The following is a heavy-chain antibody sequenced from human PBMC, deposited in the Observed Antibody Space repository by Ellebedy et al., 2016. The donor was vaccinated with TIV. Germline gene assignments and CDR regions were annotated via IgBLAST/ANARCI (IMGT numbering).Heavy chain of an antibody. CDR2: IKQDGSEE. J-gene: IGHJ4*02. D-gene: IGHD6-19*01. CDR1: GFIFSSYW. Sequence: GESLKISCAASGFIFSSYWMSWVRQAPGKGLEWVANIKQDGSEEYYVDSVKGRFTISRDNATNSLYLQMNSLRAEETAVYYCARLASSGWYLWFDYWGQGTLVTVSS. V-gene: IGHV3-7*04. CDR3: ARLASSGWYLWFDY.